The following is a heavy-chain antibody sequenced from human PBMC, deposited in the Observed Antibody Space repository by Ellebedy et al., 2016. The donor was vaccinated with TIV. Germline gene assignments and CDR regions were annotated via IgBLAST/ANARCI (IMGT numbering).Heavy chain of an antibody. Sequence: GESLKISCSASGFTFSSSGVHWVRQAPGRGLECVSAISNNGGSTYYADSVKGRFTISRDNSKNTLYLQMSRLRAEDTAVYYCVKAGYNDKPHLKGYFDYWGQGTLVTVSS. CDR1: GFTFSSSG. J-gene: IGHJ4*02. V-gene: IGHV3-64D*09. D-gene: IGHD3-10*01. CDR3: VKAGYNDKPHLKGYFDY. CDR2: ISNNGGST.